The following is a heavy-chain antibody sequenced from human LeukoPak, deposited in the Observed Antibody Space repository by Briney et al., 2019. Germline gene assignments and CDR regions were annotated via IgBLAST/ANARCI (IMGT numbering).Heavy chain of an antibody. CDR2: IFHDGVT. CDR1: GASVGGNH. D-gene: IGHD3-10*01. Sequence: SETLSLTCAVSGASVGGNHWSWIRQSPEKGLEWIGNIFHDGVTDYNPSFKSRVTMLPDTSKNQFSLRLTSVTAADTAVYYCAGSPYYSGSGTYYIFNYWGQGTPVTVSS. J-gene: IGHJ4*02. CDR3: AGSPYYSGSGTYYIFNY. V-gene: IGHV4-59*02.